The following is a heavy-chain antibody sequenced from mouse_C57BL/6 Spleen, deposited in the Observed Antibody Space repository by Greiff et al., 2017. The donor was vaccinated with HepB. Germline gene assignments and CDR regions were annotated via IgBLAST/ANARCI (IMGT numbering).Heavy chain of an antibody. CDR1: GYAFPNYL. CDR2: INPGSGGT. J-gene: IGHJ3*01. D-gene: IGHD2-10*02. V-gene: IGHV1-54*01. Sequence: VKLMESGAELVRPGTSVKVSCKASGYAFPNYLIEWVKQRPGQGLEWIGVINPGSGGTNYNEKFKGKATLTADKSSSTAYMQLSSLTSEDSAVYFCARWGYGNYAAYWGQGTLVTVSA. CDR3: ARWGYGNYAAY.